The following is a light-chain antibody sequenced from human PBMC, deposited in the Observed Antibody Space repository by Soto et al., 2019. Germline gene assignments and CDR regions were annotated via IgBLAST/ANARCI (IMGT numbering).Light chain of an antibody. CDR3: RSDAGGNNLV. Sequence: QSALTQPASVSGSPGQSMTLSCTGTSWDVGGYNYVSWYQRHPGKDPKLMIYAVSTRPSGVPDRFSGYKSGNTDSLAVSGLQAEDEADYYCRSDAGGNNLVFGGGTQLNVL. V-gene: IGLV2-8*01. CDR2: AVS. CDR1: SWDVGGYNY. J-gene: IGLJ2*01.